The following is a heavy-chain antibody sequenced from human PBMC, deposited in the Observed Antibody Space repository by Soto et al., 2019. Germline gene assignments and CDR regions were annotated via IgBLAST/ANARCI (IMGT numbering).Heavy chain of an antibody. CDR2: INHSEST. J-gene: IGHJ6*02. CDR1: GGSFSGYY. V-gene: IGHV4-34*01. D-gene: IGHD1-1*01. CDR3: ARDMGTYYYAMDV. Sequence: SETLSLTCAVYGGSFSGYYWSWIRQPPGKGLEWIGEINHSESTKYNPSLKSRVTISGDTSKNQFSLKLSSVTAADTAVYYCARDMGTYYYAMDVWGQGTTVTVSS.